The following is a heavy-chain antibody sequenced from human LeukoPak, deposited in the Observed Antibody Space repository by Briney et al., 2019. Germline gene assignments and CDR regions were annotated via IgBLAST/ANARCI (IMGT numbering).Heavy chain of an antibody. CDR1: GGSFSGYY. D-gene: IGHD6-6*01. Sequence: SETLSLTCAVYGGSFSGYYWSWIRQPPGKGLEWIGSIYYSGSTYYNPSLKSRVTISVDTSKNQFSLKLSSVTAADTAVYYCARRVMSSSSYFDYWGQGTLVTVSS. CDR3: ARRVMSSSSYFDY. V-gene: IGHV4-34*01. CDR2: IYYSGST. J-gene: IGHJ4*02.